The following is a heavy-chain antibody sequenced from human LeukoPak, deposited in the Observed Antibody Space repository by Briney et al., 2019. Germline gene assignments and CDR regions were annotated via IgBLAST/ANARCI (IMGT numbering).Heavy chain of an antibody. CDR1: GGSVSSYY. D-gene: IGHD5-18*01. J-gene: IGHJ4*02. Sequence: SETLSLTCTVSGGSVSSYYWSWIRQPPGKGLEWIGYFSYSGNTNYNPSLKSRVTISVDTSKNQFSLKLRSVTAADTAVYYCARGFPSRYSYGFIYWGQGTLVTVSS. CDR3: ARGFPSRYSYGFIY. CDR2: FSYSGNT. V-gene: IGHV4-59*02.